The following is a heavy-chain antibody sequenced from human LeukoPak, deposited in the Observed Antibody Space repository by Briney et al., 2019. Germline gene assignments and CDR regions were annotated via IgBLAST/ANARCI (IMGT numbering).Heavy chain of an antibody. CDR1: GFIFSTYN. Sequence: GGSLRLSCAASGFIFSTYNMHWVRQAPGKGLEWVTMISYDGNNKYYADSVKGRFPISRDNAKNTLYLQMNSLRAEDTAVYYCAREYSSGYYRTFDYWGLGTLVTVSS. V-gene: IGHV3-30-3*01. J-gene: IGHJ4*02. D-gene: IGHD3-22*01. CDR2: ISYDGNNK. CDR3: AREYSSGYYRTFDY.